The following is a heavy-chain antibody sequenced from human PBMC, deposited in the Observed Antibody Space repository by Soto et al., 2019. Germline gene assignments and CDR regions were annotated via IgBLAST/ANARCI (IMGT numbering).Heavy chain of an antibody. CDR3: ARDPNSSGWENCFDP. V-gene: IGHV1-18*01. J-gene: IGHJ5*02. D-gene: IGHD6-19*01. CDR2: ISAYNGNT. CDR1: GYTFTSYG. Sequence: GASVKVSCKASGYTFTSYGISWVRQAPGQGLEWMGWISAYNGNTNYAQKLQGRVTMTTDTSTSTAYMELRSLRSDDTAVYYCARDPNSSGWENCFDPWGQGTLVTVSS.